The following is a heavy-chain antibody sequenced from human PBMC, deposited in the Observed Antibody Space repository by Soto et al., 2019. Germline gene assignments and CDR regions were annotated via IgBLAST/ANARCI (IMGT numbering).Heavy chain of an antibody. D-gene: IGHD2-15*01. V-gene: IGHV3-33*01. Sequence: GGSLRLSCAASGFTFSSYGMHWVRQAPGKGLEWVAVIWYDGSNKYYADSVKGRFTISRDNSKNTLYLQMNSLRAEDTAVYYCARDPGYCSGGSCYELDYWGQGTLVTVSS. J-gene: IGHJ4*02. CDR1: GFTFSSYG. CDR3: ARDPGYCSGGSCYELDY. CDR2: IWYDGSNK.